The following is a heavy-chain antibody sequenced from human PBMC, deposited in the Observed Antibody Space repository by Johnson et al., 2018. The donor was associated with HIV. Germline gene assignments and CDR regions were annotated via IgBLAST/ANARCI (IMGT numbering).Heavy chain of an antibody. J-gene: IGHJ3*02. CDR3: ARDPDGTTGTTYPEAAFDI. Sequence: VLLVESGGGLIQPGGSLRLSCKASGFSISSNYMSWVRQPPGKGLEWVSVFSSGSNTYYADSVKGGCTITTDNAKNSLYLQMDSLRAEDTALYYCARDPDGTTGTTYPEAAFDIWGQGAMVTVSS. D-gene: IGHD1-1*01. CDR1: GFSISSNY. V-gene: IGHV3-53*01. CDR2: FSSGSNT.